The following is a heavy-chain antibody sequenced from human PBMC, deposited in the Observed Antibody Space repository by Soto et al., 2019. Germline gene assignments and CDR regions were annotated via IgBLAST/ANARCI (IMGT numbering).Heavy chain of an antibody. Sequence: ASVKVSCKTSGYFFNDYHMHWVRKAPGQGLEWMGWINPKNGDTNYAQKFQDRVTMTRDTSISTVYIELSRLTSDDTAVYYCAREAGGSNIPPVLLDPSGQGTLVIVSS. CDR3: AREAGGSNIPPVLLDP. V-gene: IGHV1-2*02. J-gene: IGHJ5*02. CDR1: GYFFNDYH. CDR2: INPKNGDT. D-gene: IGHD2-2*01.